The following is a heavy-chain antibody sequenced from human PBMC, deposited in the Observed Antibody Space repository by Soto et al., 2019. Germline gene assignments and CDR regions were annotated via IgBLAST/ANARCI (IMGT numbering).Heavy chain of an antibody. CDR1: GYTFTSYY. CDR2: INPSGGST. Sequence: ASVKVSCKASGYTFTSYYMHWVRQAPGQGLEWMGIINPSGGSTSYAQKFQGRVTMTRDTSTSTVYMELSSLRSEDTAVYYCARALYSGSWPCHSFDYWGQGTLVTVSS. V-gene: IGHV1-46*03. J-gene: IGHJ4*02. D-gene: IGHD6-13*01. CDR3: ARALYSGSWPCHSFDY.